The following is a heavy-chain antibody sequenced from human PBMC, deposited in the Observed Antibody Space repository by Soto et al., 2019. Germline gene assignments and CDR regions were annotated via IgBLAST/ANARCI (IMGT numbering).Heavy chain of an antibody. Sequence: SETMSLTCAVSGGTISSSNGWRWVRQPPGKGLEWIGEIYHSGSTNYNPSLKSRVTISVDKSKNQFSLKLSSVTAADTAVYYCARVAVAGTRVAYWGQGTLVPVSS. J-gene: IGHJ4*02. CDR3: ARVAVAGTRVAY. CDR1: GGTISSSNG. V-gene: IGHV4-4*02. CDR2: IYHSGST. D-gene: IGHD6-19*01.